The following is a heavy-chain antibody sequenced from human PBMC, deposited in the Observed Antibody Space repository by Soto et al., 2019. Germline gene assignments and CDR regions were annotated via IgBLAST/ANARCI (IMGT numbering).Heavy chain of an antibody. CDR1: GYRFTSYG. CDR2: ISAYDDNT. D-gene: IGHD3-22*01. V-gene: IGHV1-18*01. J-gene: IGHJ6*02. CDR3: ARGGYYDSSGTRNYHYYGMNV. Sequence: ASVKVSCKASGYRFTSYGISWVRQAPGQGLEWLGWISAYDDNTKYAQTLQGRVSMSTDTSTNTAYMELRSLRSDDTAMYYCARGGYYDSSGTRNYHYYGMNVWGQGTSVTVSS.